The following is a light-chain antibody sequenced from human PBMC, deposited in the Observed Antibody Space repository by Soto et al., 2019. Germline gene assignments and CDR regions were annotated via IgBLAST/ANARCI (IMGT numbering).Light chain of an antibody. J-gene: IGLJ1*01. CDR1: SGDVGGYNY. CDR2: EVS. Sequence: QSVLTQPASVSGSPGQSITISCTGTSGDVGGYNYVSWYQHHPGKAPKLMIYEVSNRPSGVSNRFSGSKSGNTASLTISGLQAEDEADYYCSSYTSSSTYVFGTGTKV. V-gene: IGLV2-14*01. CDR3: SSYTSSSTYV.